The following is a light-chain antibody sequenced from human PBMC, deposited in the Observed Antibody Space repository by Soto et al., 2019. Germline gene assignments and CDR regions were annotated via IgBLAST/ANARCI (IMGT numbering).Light chain of an antibody. J-gene: IGKJ3*01. CDR2: WAS. V-gene: IGKV4-1*01. Sequence: DIVMTQSPDSLAVSLGERATINYKSSQSVLYSSNDKNYLAWYQQKPGQPPRLLIYWASTRESGVPDRVTGGGSGTDFTLTISSLQAEDVAVYYCQQYYSSPFTFGPGTKVDIK. CDR3: QQYYSSPFT. CDR1: QSVLYSSNDKNY.